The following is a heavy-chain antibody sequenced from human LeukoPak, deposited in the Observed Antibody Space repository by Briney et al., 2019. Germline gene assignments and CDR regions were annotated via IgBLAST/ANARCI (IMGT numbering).Heavy chain of an antibody. D-gene: IGHD3-22*01. CDR2: IYSDSSA. J-gene: IGHJ4*02. V-gene: IGHV3-53*01. Sequence: GGSLRLSCAASGVTVNYNFMSWVRQAPGKGLEWVSVIYSDSSADYADSVKGRITISRDDAQNTLYLQMNSLRAGDTAVYYCARAPRPFDNSDYYFDYWGQGSLVTVSS. CDR1: GVTVNYNF. CDR3: ARAPRPFDNSDYYFDY.